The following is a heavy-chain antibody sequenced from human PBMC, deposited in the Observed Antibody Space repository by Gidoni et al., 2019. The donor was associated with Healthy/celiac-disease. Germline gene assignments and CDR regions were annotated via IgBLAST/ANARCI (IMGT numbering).Heavy chain of an antibody. V-gene: IGHV4-59*01. CDR1: GGSISSYY. J-gene: IGHJ4*02. D-gene: IGHD4-17*01. CDR3: ARVGDYGDQLDY. Sequence: QVQLQESGPVLLKPSETLSLTCPVSGGSISSYYWSWIRQPPGKGLEWIGYIYYSGSTNYNPTLKSRVTISVDTSKNQFSLKLGSVTAADTAVYYCARVGDYGDQLDYWGQGTLVTVSS. CDR2: IYYSGST.